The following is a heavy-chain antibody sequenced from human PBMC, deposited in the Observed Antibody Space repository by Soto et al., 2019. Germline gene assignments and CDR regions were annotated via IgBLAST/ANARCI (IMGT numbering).Heavy chain of an antibody. CDR1: GFTFSTYA. Sequence: GGSLRLSCAASGFTFSTYAMNWVRQSPGKGLEWVSAISNAGGSTYYAESVRGRFTISRDNSINTLYLQMSGLRTEDTAVYYCAHPRGYGVFDAVDIWGQGTMVTVSS. J-gene: IGHJ3*02. CDR3: AHPRGYGVFDAVDI. CDR2: ISNAGGST. D-gene: IGHD4-17*01. V-gene: IGHV3-23*01.